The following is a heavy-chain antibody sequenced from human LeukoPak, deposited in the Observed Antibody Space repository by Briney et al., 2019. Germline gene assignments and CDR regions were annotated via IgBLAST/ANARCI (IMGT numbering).Heavy chain of an antibody. Sequence: ASVKVSCKTSGYTFTRYYIHWVRQAPGQGLEWMGIINPSGGSTRYAQNFQGRLTMTRHTSTNTICIQLSRLRSEDTAVYYCARHSNTTARDPIYSFDYCGQGTLVTVSS. CDR2: INPSGGST. V-gene: IGHV1-46*01. D-gene: IGHD3-9*01. CDR1: GYTFTRYY. J-gene: IGHJ4*02. CDR3: ARHSNTTARDPIYSFDY.